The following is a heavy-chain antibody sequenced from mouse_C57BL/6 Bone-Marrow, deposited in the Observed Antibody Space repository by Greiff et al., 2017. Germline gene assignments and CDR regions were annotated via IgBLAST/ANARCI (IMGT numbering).Heavy chain of an antibody. J-gene: IGHJ3*01. V-gene: IGHV1-61*01. D-gene: IGHD2-4*01. CDR2: IYPSDSDT. CDR1: GYTFTSYW. Sequence: QVQLQQPGAELVRPGSSVKLSCKASGYTFTSYWMDWVKQRPGQGLEWIGNIYPSDSDTHYTQKFKDKATFTVDKSSSTASMQLSSLTSEDSAVYYCARRGDYTWFAYWGQGTLVTVSA. CDR3: ARRGDYTWFAY.